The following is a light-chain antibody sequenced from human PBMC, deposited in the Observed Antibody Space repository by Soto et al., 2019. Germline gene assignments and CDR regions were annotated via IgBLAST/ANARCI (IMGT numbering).Light chain of an antibody. Sequence: QSALTQPRSVSGSHGQSVTISCTGTSSDVGGYNYVSWYQQHPGKAPKLMIYDVSKRPSGVPDRFSGSKSGNTASLTISGLQAEDEAEYYCCSYAGSYTWVFGGGTKLTVL. CDR3: CSYAGSYTWV. CDR2: DVS. CDR1: SSDVGGYNY. J-gene: IGLJ3*02. V-gene: IGLV2-11*01.